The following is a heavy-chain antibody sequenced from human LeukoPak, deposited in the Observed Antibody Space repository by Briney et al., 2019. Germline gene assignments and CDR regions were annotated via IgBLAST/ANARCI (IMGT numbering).Heavy chain of an antibody. CDR2: ISSSSSYI. Sequence: GSLRLSCAASGFTFSSYSMNWVRQAPGKGLEWVSSISSSSSYIYYADSVKGRFTISRDNAKNSLYLQMNSLRAEDTAVYYCAKEVGYSSSWYLFDYWGQGTLVTVSS. CDR3: AKEVGYSSSWYLFDY. D-gene: IGHD6-13*01. V-gene: IGHV3-21*01. CDR1: GFTFSSYS. J-gene: IGHJ4*02.